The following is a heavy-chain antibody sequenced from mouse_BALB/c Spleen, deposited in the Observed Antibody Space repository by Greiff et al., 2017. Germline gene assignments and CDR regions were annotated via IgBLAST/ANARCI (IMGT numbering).Heavy chain of an antibody. J-gene: IGHJ4*01. CDR1: GYSITSGYY. Sequence: EVKLQESGPGLVKPSQSLSLTCSVTGYSITSGYYWNWIRQFPGNKLEWMGYISYDGSNNYNPSLKNRISITRDTSKNQFFLKLNSVTTEDTATYYCARAYYGNSGDYWGQGTSVTVSS. D-gene: IGHD2-10*01. CDR3: ARAYYGNSGDY. V-gene: IGHV3-6*02. CDR2: ISYDGSN.